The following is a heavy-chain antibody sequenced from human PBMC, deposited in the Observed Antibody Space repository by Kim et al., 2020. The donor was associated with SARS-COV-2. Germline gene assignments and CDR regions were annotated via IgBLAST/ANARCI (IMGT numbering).Heavy chain of an antibody. D-gene: IGHD2-15*01. CDR3: ARQGCSGGSCLDY. V-gene: IGHV4-39*01. Sequence: YNPPLKSRVTMSVDTSKNQFSLKLSSVTAADTAVYYCARQGCSGGSCLDYWGQGTLVTVSS. J-gene: IGHJ4*02.